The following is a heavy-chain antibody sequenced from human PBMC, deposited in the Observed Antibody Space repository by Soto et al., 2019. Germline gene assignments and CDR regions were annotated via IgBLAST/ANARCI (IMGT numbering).Heavy chain of an antibody. Sequence: PSETLSLTCAVYGGSFSGYYWSWIRQPPGKGLEWIGEINHSGSTNYSPSLKSRVTISVDTSKNQFSLKLSSVTAADTAVYYCARCKLIAAEFDYWGQGTLVTVSS. J-gene: IGHJ4*02. CDR2: INHSGST. D-gene: IGHD6-13*01. CDR1: GGSFSGYY. CDR3: ARCKLIAAEFDY. V-gene: IGHV4-34*01.